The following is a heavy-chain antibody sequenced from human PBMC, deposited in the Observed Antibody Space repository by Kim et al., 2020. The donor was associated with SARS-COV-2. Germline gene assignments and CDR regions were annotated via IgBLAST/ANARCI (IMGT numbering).Heavy chain of an antibody. J-gene: IGHJ4*01. CDR2: ISGSGVGT. D-gene: IGHD2-21*01. V-gene: IGHV3-23*01. Sequence: GGSLRLSCEVSGFTFLNHDMNWVRQAPGRGLEWVSGISGSGVGTYYADPVKGRFTISKDFSKNMLYMDMDDLRVEDTAMYYCARRDNSAWSHIDHWGHGNLVTVPS. CDR1: GFTFLNHD. CDR3: ARRDNSAWSHIDH.